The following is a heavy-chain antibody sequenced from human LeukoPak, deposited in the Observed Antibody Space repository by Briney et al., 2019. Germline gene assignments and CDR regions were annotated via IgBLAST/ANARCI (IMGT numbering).Heavy chain of an antibody. CDR3: ARDRDSSGFGYGY. J-gene: IGHJ4*02. CDR2: ISSSSSYI. Sequence: PGGSLRLSCAASGFTFSSYSMNWVRQAPGKGLEWVSSISSSSSYIYYADSVKGRFTISRDNARNSLYLQMISLRAEDTAVYYCARDRDSSGFGYGYWGQGTLVTVSS. V-gene: IGHV3-21*01. D-gene: IGHD3-22*01. CDR1: GFTFSSYS.